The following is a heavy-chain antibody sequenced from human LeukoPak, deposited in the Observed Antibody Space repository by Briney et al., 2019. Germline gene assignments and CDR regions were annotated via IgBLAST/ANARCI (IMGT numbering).Heavy chain of an antibody. V-gene: IGHV1-69*04. CDR2: IFPMLDVT. CDR3: ARERSSGYSYGYG. Sequence: SVKVSCKTSGGTFTNYALSWVRQAPGQGLEWMGRIFPMLDVTNSAQKFQGRVTITADKSTSTAYMVLSSLKSEDTAVYYCARERSSGYSYGYGWGQGTLVTVSS. J-gene: IGHJ4*02. D-gene: IGHD5-18*01. CDR1: GGTFTNYA.